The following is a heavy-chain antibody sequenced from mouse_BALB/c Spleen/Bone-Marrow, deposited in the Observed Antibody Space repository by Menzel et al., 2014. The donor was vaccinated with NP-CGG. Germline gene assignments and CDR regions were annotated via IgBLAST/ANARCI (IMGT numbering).Heavy chain of an antibody. Sequence: QAQLQQSGAELAKPGASVKMSCKASGYTFTSYWMHWVKQRPGQGLEWIGYINPSTGYTEYNQKFKDKATLTADKSSSTAYMQLSSLTSEDSAVYYCARWGDNGTFDYWGHSTTLTVSS. D-gene: IGHD3-3*01. V-gene: IGHV1-7*01. J-gene: IGHJ2*01. CDR2: INPSTGYT. CDR3: ARWGDNGTFDY. CDR1: GYTFTSYW.